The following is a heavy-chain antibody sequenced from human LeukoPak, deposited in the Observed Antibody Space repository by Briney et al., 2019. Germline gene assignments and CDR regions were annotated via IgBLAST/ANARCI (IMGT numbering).Heavy chain of an antibody. D-gene: IGHD3-9*01. CDR1: GYTFISYA. CDR3: ARDKYLNGHIDY. V-gene: IGHV1-3*01. Sequence: ASVKVSCKASGYTFISYAMHWVRQAPGQRLEWMGWINAGNGNTKYSQKFQGRVTITRDTSASTAYMELSSLRSEDTAVYYCARDKYLNGHIDYWGQGTLVTVSS. J-gene: IGHJ4*02. CDR2: INAGNGNT.